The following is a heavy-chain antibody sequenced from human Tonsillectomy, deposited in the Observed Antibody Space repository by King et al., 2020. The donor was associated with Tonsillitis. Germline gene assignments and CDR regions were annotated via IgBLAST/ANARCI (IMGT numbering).Heavy chain of an antibody. J-gene: IGHJ4*02. CDR2: ITNSGGST. CDR1: GFTFSSHA. Sequence: VQLVESGGGLVQPGGSLRLSCSASGFTFSSHAMHWVRQAPGKGLEYVSAITNSGGSTYYADSVKGRLTISRDNSKNTLYLQMSSLRADDSAVYYCVRDRVYNWNPPIYFDDWGQGTLVTVSS. CDR3: VRDRVYNWNPPIYFDD. D-gene: IGHD1-20*01. V-gene: IGHV3-64D*06.